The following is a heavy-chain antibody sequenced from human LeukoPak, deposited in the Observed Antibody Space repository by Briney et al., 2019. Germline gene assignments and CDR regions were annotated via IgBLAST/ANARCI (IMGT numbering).Heavy chain of an antibody. CDR3: AKAPVTTCSGAYCYPFVY. CDR1: GFTLSSYA. Sequence: GGSLRLSCAASGFTLSSYAMSWVRQGPGKGLEWVSAISVSGNTYHADSVKGRFTISRDSYKNTLYLQMNSLRAEDAAVYYCAKAPVTTCSGAYCYPFVYWGQGTLVTVSS. J-gene: IGHJ4*02. D-gene: IGHD2-15*01. V-gene: IGHV3-23*01. CDR2: ISVSGNT.